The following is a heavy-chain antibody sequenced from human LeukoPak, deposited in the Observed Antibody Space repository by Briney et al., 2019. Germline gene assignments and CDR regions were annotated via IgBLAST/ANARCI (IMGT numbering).Heavy chain of an antibody. CDR3: AKLPLSTVTYFDY. Sequence: GGSLRLSCAASGFTFSSYAMSWVRQAPGKGLEWVSVISGSGGSTYYADSVKGRFTISRDNSKNTLYLQMNSLRAEDTAVYYCAKLPLSTVTYFDYWGQGTLVTVSS. CDR2: ISGSGGST. J-gene: IGHJ4*02. D-gene: IGHD4-17*01. V-gene: IGHV3-23*01. CDR1: GFTFSSYA.